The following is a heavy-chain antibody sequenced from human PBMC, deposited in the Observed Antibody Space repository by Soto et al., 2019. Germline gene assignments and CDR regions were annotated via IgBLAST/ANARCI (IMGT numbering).Heavy chain of an antibody. CDR1: GYTFTGFH. D-gene: IGHD1-26*01. Sequence: ASVKVSCKASGYTFTGFHIHWVRQAPGQGLEWMGWINPNGGGRNYAQKVQGWVTMTRDTSISTAYMELSRLKSDDTAVYYCARGSVGPTTDFDYWGQGTLVTVSS. CDR3: ARGSVGPTTDFDY. J-gene: IGHJ4*02. CDR2: INPNGGGR. V-gene: IGHV1-2*04.